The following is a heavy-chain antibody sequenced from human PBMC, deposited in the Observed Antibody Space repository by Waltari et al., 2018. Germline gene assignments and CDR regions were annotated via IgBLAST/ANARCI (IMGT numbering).Heavy chain of an antibody. J-gene: IGHJ3*02. V-gene: IGHV3-23*03. CDR3: ARDQASEFETSAYAYNI. Sequence: EVQLWESGGGLVQPGGSLRLSCAASGFTFSSFAMTWVRQAPGKGLEWVSVIYAGGDKYYADSVKGRFTISRDNSKNTLYVQMSSLRAEDTAVYYCARDQASEFETSAYAYNIWGQGTMVTVSS. CDR1: GFTFSSFA. CDR2: IYAGGDK. D-gene: IGHD3-16*01.